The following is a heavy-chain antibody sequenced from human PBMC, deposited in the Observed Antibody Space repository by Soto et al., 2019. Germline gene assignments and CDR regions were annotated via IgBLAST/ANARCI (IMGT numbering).Heavy chain of an antibody. CDR2: IWYDGSNK. V-gene: IGHV3-33*01. J-gene: IGHJ4*02. Sequence: QVQLVESGGGVVQPGRSLRLSCAASGFTFSSYGMHWVRQAPGKGLEWVAVIWYDGSNKYYADSVKGRFTISRDNSKSTLYLQMNSLRAEDTAVYYCARDFGICGGDCHGQFDYWGQGTLVTVSS. D-gene: IGHD2-21*02. CDR3: ARDFGICGGDCHGQFDY. CDR1: GFTFSSYG.